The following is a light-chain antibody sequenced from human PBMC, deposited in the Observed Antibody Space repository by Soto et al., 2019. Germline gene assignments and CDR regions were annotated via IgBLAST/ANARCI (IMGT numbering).Light chain of an antibody. CDR1: QGNRSY. CDR2: SAS. J-gene: IGKJ5*01. V-gene: IGKV1-27*01. Sequence: DIQLTQSPSSLSASVGDRVSFTWRVSQGNRSYLNWYRQKPGKDPKLLMYSASNFQSGVPSRSSGSGSGTDFTLTVSSLQPEDFADYGQRTYNALITFGQGTRLESK. CDR3: QRTYNALIT.